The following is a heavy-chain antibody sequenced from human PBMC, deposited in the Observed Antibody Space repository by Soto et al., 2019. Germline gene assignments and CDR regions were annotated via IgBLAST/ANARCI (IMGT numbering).Heavy chain of an antibody. CDR3: AGRNAISITGTFMDV. CDR1: GGSFSGYY. J-gene: IGHJ6*03. Sequence: SETLSLTCAVYGGSFSGYYWSWIRQPPGKGLEWIGEINHSGSTNYNPSLKSRVTISVDTSKNQFSLKLSSVTAADTAVYYCAGRNAISITGTFMDVWGKGTTVTVS. CDR2: INHSGST. V-gene: IGHV4-34*01. D-gene: IGHD1-20*01.